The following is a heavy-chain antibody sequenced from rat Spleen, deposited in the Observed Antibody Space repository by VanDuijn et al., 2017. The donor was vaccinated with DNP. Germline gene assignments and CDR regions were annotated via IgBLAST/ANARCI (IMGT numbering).Heavy chain of an antibody. V-gene: IGHV5-19*01. CDR2: ISPSGDST. Sequence: EVQLVESGGGLVQPGWSLKLSCAASGFTFSNYDMAWVRQAPTKGLEWVASISPSGDSTYYRDSVKGRFTISRDNAESTLYLQMDSLRSEDTATYYCATRAYLYWYFDFWGPGTMVIVSS. CDR1: GFTFSNYD. D-gene: IGHD2-1*01. J-gene: IGHJ1*01. CDR3: ATRAYLYWYFDF.